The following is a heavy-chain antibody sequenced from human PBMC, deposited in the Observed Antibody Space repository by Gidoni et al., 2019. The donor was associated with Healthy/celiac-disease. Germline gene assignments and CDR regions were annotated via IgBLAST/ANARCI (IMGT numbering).Heavy chain of an antibody. V-gene: IGHV3-33*01. Sequence: QVQLVESGGGVVQPGRSLRLSCAASGFHFSSYGMRWVRQAPGKGLEWVAVIWYDGSNKYYADSVKGRFTISRDNSKNTLYLQMNSLRAEDTAVYYCARAGLGMWDEWELLAGGQDVWGQGTTVTVSS. D-gene: IGHD1-26*01. J-gene: IGHJ6*02. CDR1: GFHFSSYG. CDR2: IWYDGSNK. CDR3: ARAGLGMWDEWELLAGGQDV.